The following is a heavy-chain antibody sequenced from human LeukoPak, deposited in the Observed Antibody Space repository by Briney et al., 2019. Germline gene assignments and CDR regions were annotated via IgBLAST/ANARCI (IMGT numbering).Heavy chain of an antibody. D-gene: IGHD1-1*01. CDR2: ISSSGSA. Sequence: SETLSLTCTVSGGSISSYYWNWIRQPAGKGLEWIGRISSSGSANYTPSLNSRVTLSVDTSKNQLSLILNSVTAADTAVFYCATEPTRTPYYYMDVWAKGPRSSSP. CDR1: GGSISSYY. CDR3: ATEPTRTPYYYMDV. V-gene: IGHV4-4*07. J-gene: IGHJ6*03.